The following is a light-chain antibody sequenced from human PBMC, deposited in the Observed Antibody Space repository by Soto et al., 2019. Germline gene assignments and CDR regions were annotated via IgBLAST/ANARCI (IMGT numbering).Light chain of an antibody. CDR2: ETS. CDR3: HQYGSLPPWT. CDR1: QSVSSSY. V-gene: IGKV3-20*01. Sequence: EIVLTQSPGTLSLSPGERATLSCRASQSVSSSYLAWSQQRTGQAPRLLIYETSSRATGIPDRFSGSGSGTDFTLTISRLEPEDFAVYYCHQYGSLPPWTFGHGTKVEIK. J-gene: IGKJ1*01.